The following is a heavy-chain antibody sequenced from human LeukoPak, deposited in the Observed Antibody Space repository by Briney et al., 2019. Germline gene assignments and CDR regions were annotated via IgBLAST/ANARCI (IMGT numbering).Heavy chain of an antibody. V-gene: IGHV3-30*18. Sequence: HPGRSLRLSCAASGFTFSSYGMHWVRQAPGKGLEWVAVISYDGSNKYYADSVKGRFTISRDNSKNTLYLQMNSLRAEDTAVYYCANWGFDYWGQGTLVTVSS. J-gene: IGHJ4*02. CDR3: ANWGFDY. CDR1: GFTFSSYG. CDR2: ISYDGSNK. D-gene: IGHD7-27*01.